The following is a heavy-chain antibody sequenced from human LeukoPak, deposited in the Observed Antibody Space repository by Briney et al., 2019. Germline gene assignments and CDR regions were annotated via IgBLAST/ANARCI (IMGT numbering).Heavy chain of an antibody. Sequence: GGSLRLSCAASGFTFSSYSMNWVRQAPGKGLEWVSSISSSSSYIYYADSVKGRFTISRDNAKNSLYLQMNSLRAEDTAVYYCARDYYDSSGYTRGYFDYWGQGTLVTVSS. CDR3: ARDYYDSSGYTRGYFDY. CDR2: ISSSSSYI. CDR1: GFTFSSYS. V-gene: IGHV3-21*01. J-gene: IGHJ4*02. D-gene: IGHD3-22*01.